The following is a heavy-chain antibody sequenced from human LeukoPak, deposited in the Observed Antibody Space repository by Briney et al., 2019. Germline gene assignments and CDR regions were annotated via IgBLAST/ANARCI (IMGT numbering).Heavy chain of an antibody. Sequence: ASVKVSCRASGYTFTSYGISWVRQAPGQGLEWMGWISAYNGNTNYAQKLQGRVTMTTDTSTSTAYMELRSLRSDDTAVYYCARDSIRGLRLENEGKYNWFDPWGQGTLVTVSS. CDR3: ARDSIRGLRLENEGKYNWFDP. D-gene: IGHD5-12*01. V-gene: IGHV1-18*01. CDR2: ISAYNGNT. CDR1: GYTFTSYG. J-gene: IGHJ5*02.